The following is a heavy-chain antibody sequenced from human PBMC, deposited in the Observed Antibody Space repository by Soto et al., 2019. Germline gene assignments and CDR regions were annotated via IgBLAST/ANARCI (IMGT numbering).Heavy chain of an antibody. CDR1: GGSISSSNW. Sequence: SETLSLTCAVSGGSISSSNWWSWVRQPPGKGLEWIGEIYHSGSTNYNPSLKSRVTISVDKSKNQFSLKLTSVTAADTAVYYCARGYYESSDYFVGSPIFDYWGQGSLVTVSS. CDR2: IYHSGST. CDR3: ARGYYESSDYFVGSPIFDY. J-gene: IGHJ4*02. D-gene: IGHD3-22*01. V-gene: IGHV4-4*02.